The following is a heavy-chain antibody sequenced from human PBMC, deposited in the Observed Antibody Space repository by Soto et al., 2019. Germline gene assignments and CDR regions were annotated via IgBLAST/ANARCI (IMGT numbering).Heavy chain of an antibody. V-gene: IGHV3-30*18. D-gene: IGHD2-15*01. CDR3: AKDFPLDCSGGSCYGGGIDY. CDR1: GFTFSSYG. Sequence: QVQLVESGGGVVQPGRSLRLSCAASGFTFSSYGMHWVRQAPGKGLEWVAVISYDGSNKYYADSVKGRFTISRDNSKNTXYXXMNSLRAEDTAVYYCAKDFPLDCSGGSCYGGGIDYWGQGTLVTVSS. J-gene: IGHJ4*02. CDR2: ISYDGSNK.